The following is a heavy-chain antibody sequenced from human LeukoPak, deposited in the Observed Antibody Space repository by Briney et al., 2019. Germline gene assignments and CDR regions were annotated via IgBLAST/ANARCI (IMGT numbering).Heavy chain of an antibody. V-gene: IGHV1-69*13. D-gene: IGHD2-2*01. CDR2: IIPIFGTA. J-gene: IGHJ6*03. CDR1: GGTFSSYA. CDR3: ARGGGVPAATSPYYYYMDV. Sequence: SVKVSCKASGGTFSSYAISWVRQAPGQGLEWMGGIIPIFGTANYAQKFQGGVTITADESTSTAYMELSSLRSEDTAVYYCARGGGVPAATSPYYYYMDVWGKGTTVTVSS.